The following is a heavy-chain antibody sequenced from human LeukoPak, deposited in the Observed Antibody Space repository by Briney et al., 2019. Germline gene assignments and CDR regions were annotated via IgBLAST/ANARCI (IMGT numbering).Heavy chain of an antibody. CDR1: GGSISSGGYS. Sequence: SQTLSLTCAVSGGSISSGGYSWSWIRQPPGKGLEWIGYIYHSGSTYYNPSLKSRVTISVDRSKNQFSLKLSSVTAADTAVYYCARSSRKGGYDLDIWGQGTMVTVSS. V-gene: IGHV4-30-2*01. D-gene: IGHD2-2*01. CDR3: ARSSRKGGYDLDI. CDR2: IYHSGST. J-gene: IGHJ3*02.